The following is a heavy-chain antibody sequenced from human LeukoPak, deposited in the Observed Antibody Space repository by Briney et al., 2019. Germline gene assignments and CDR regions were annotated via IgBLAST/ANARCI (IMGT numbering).Heavy chain of an antibody. Sequence: PGGSLRLSCAASGFTFNKFAMSWVRQAPGKGLELVSGIENGGETYYADSVRGRFTISRDNSKNTLYLQMNSLRAEDTAVYYCAKDYEYNSNTWYFHWGRGTLVSVSS. V-gene: IGHV3-23*01. CDR3: AKDYEYNSNTWYFH. D-gene: IGHD6-13*01. J-gene: IGHJ4*02. CDR2: IENGGET. CDR1: GFTFNKFA.